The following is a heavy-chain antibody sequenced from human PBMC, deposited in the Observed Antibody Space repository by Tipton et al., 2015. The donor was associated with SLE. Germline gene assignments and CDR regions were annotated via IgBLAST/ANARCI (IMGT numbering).Heavy chain of an antibody. V-gene: IGHV4-31*02. Sequence: LRLSCTVSGGSISSGGYYWSWIRQHPGKGLEWIGYIYYSGSTYYNPSLKSRVTISVDTSKNQFSLKLSSVTAADTAVYYCARDDSGGVRQTLAFDIWGQGTMVTVSS. D-gene: IGHD3-22*01. CDR2: IYYSGST. CDR3: ARDDSGGVRQTLAFDI. J-gene: IGHJ3*02. CDR1: GGSISSGGYY.